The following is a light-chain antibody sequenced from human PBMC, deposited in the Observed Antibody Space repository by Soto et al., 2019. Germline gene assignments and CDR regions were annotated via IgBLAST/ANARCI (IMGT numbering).Light chain of an antibody. J-gene: IGKJ4*01. CDR3: QQYNSFHLT. V-gene: IGKV1-5*03. CDR1: QSISGW. Sequence: DIQMTQSPFTLSASLGDRFTITSRGSQSISGWLAWYQQRPGKAPKVLIYKTSSLESGVPSRFSGSGSGTEFTLTISSLQPDDFATYYCQQYNSFHLTFGGGTKVDIK. CDR2: KTS.